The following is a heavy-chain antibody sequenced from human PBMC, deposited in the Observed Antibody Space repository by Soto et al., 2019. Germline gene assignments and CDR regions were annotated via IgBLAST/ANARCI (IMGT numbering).Heavy chain of an antibody. CDR3: AVGFKLDYYSLDV. Sequence: QVQLVQSGAEVKTPGSSVKVSCEASGGTFNSYSINWVRQAPGQGLEWMGRLIPMFGTANYPQRFQGRVTINADESTNTVYMQLSSLRSEDTAVYFCAVGFKLDYYSLDVWGQGTTVTVSS. V-gene: IGHV1-69*18. D-gene: IGHD3-10*01. CDR1: GGTFNSYS. J-gene: IGHJ6*02. CDR2: LIPMFGTA.